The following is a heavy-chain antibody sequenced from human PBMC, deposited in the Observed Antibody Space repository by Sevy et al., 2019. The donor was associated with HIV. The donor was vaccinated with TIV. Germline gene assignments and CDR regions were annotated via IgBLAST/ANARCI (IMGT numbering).Heavy chain of an antibody. CDR2: INSDGSST. CDR3: ARVVTRGGDWFDP. J-gene: IGHJ5*02. CDR1: GFTFSSYW. V-gene: IGHV3-74*01. D-gene: IGHD7-27*01. Sequence: GGSPRLSCAASGFTFSSYWMHWVRQAPGKGLVWVSRINSDGSSTSYADSVKGRFTISRDNAKNTLYLQMNSLRAEDTAVYYCARVVTRGGDWFDPWGQGTLVTVSS.